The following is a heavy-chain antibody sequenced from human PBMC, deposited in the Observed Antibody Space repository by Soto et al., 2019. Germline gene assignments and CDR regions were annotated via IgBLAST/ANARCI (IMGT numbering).Heavy chain of an antibody. CDR1: GFTFRSYA. CDR2: ISGSGGST. CDR3: AKDTCSSTSCYDYYYYYGMDV. V-gene: IGHV3-23*01. J-gene: IGHJ6*02. D-gene: IGHD2-2*01. Sequence: LRLSCAASGFTFRSYAMSWVRQAPGKGLEWVSAISGSGGSTYYADSVKGRFTISRDNSKNTLYLQMNSLRAEDTAVYYCAKDTCSSTSCYDYYYYYGMDVWGQGTTVTVSS.